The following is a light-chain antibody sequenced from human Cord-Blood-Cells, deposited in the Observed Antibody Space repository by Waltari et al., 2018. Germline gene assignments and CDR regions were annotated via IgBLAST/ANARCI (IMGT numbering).Light chain of an antibody. CDR3: QSYDSSNQV. CDR1: SGSIASNY. V-gene: IGLV6-57*01. J-gene: IGLJ2*01. CDR2: EDN. Sequence: NFMLTQPHSVSESPGKTVTISCTRSSGSIASNYVQWYQQRPGSSPTPVLYEDNQRPSGVPDRFSGSIDSSSNSASLTISGLKTEDEADYYCQSYDSSNQVFGGGTKLTVL.